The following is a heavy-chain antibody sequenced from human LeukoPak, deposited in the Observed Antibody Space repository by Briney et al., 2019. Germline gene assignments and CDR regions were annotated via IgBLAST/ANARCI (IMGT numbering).Heavy chain of an antibody. CDR2: IDKKDKGYATAT. D-gene: IGHD1-26*01. V-gene: IGHV3-73*01. CDR1: GFTFSGSA. CDR3: TRDSGTYNWFDP. J-gene: IGHJ5*02. Sequence: GGSLRLSCAASGFTFSGSAIHWVRQSSGKGLEWVGQIDKKDKGYATATAYAASVRGGFTISRDDSINTAYLQMKSLKTEDTALYYCTRDSGTYNWFDPWGQGTLVTVSS.